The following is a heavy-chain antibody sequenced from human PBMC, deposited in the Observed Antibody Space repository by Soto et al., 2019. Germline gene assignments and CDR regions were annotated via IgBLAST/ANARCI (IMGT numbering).Heavy chain of an antibody. CDR2: VYHSGST. CDR1: GDSIRGGGHY. Sequence: QVQLQESGPGLVKPSQTLSLTCSVSGDSIRGGGHYWNWIRKLPGKGLEWIGYVYHSGSTHYNPSLRGRLTISIDTSQNQFSLRLISVTAADTALYYCARDTGLAPTVWGYWGHGTQVTVSS. J-gene: IGHJ4*03. D-gene: IGHD7-27*01. V-gene: IGHV4-31*03. CDR3: ARDTGLAPTVWGY.